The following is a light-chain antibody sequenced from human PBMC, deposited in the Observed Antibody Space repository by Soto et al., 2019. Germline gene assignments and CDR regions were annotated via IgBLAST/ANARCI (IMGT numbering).Light chain of an antibody. J-gene: IGKJ5*01. CDR2: GAS. CDR3: QQRNMWPIT. CDR1: QSVSASY. V-gene: IGKV3-11*01. Sequence: EIVMTQSPAALAVFPGERATLSCRASQSVSASYLAWYQQKPGQAPRLLIYGASTRATGIPARFSGSGSGTDFTLTISSLEPEDSAVYDCQQRNMWPITFGQGTQLDIK.